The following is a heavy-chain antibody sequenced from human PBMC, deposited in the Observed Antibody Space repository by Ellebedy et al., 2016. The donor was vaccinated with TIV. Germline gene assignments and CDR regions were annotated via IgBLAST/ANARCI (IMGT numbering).Heavy chain of an antibody. CDR2: IYYIGNN. J-gene: IGHJ4*02. Sequence: SETLSLTCTVSGNYISSRDYYGSWIRQPPGQGLEWTGYIYYIGNNYSNPSLKSRLTIATERSKKQFSLQLTSVTAADTAVYYCARGGENPGLKYFDSWGQGILVSVSS. D-gene: IGHD1-14*01. CDR1: GNYISSRDYY. V-gene: IGHV4-30-4*01. CDR3: ARGGENPGLKYFDS.